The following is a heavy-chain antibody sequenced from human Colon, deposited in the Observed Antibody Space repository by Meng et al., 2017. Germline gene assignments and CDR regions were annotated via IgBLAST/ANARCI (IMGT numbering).Heavy chain of an antibody. CDR1: GFTVSSHA. Sequence: GESLKTSCAASGFTVSSHAMSLVRQAPGEGLEWLSHVIGSGYTTYDADSLKGRVTISRDNSKNTLYLQMNSLRDEDTAVYYCAKDYYDSSGFPSFDYWGQGILVTVSS. CDR2: VIGSGYTT. V-gene: IGHV3-23*01. CDR3: AKDYYDSSGFPSFDY. J-gene: IGHJ4*02. D-gene: IGHD3-22*01.